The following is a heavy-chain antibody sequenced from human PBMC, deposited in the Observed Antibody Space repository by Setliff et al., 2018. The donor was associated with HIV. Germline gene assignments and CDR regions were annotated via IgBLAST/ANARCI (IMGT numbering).Heavy chain of an antibody. CDR3: ARLLYSYGMRGYFDS. V-gene: IGHV4-34*01. J-gene: IGHJ4*02. Sequence: SETLSLTCTVSGGSISSYYWSWIRQPPGKGLECIGEINHSGSTNYNPSLKSRVTISVATSKNQFSLRLSSVTAADTAVHYCARLLYSYGMRGYFDSWGQGTLVTVS. D-gene: IGHD5-18*01. CDR1: GGSISSYY. CDR2: INHSGST.